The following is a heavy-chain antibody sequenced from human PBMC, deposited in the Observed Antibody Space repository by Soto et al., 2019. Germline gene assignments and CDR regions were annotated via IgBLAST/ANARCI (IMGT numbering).Heavy chain of an antibody. D-gene: IGHD3-22*01. J-gene: IGHJ4*02. V-gene: IGHV4-59*01. Sequence: ETLSLTCTVSGGSISSYYWSWIRQPPGTGLEWIGYIYYSGSTNYNPSLKSRVTISVDTSKNQFSLKLSSVTAADTAVYYCARDYDSFDYWGQGTLVTVSS. CDR2: IYYSGST. CDR3: ARDYDSFDY. CDR1: GGSISSYY.